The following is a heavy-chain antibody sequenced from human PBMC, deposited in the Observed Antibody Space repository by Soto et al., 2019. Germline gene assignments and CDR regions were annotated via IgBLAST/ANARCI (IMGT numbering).Heavy chain of an antibody. CDR2: ISSSSSYI. J-gene: IGHJ5*02. CDR3: ARDRDYDFWSGYSHNWFDP. D-gene: IGHD3-3*01. Sequence: GGSLRLSCAASGFTFSSYSMNWVRQAPGKGLEWVSSISSSSSYIYYADSVKGRFTISRDNAKNTLYLQMNSLRAEDTAVYYCARDRDYDFWSGYSHNWFDPWGQGTLVTVSS. V-gene: IGHV3-21*01. CDR1: GFTFSSYS.